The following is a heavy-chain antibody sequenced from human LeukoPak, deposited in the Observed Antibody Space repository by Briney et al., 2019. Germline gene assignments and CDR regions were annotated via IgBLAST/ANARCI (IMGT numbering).Heavy chain of an antibody. CDR1: GFTFSDYS. D-gene: IGHD7-27*01. Sequence: GGSLRLSRAASGFTFSDYSMDWVRQAPGKGLEWVSYISSGGSTIYYADSVKGRFTISRDNSKNTLFLQMNSLRAEDTAVYYCAKDGGLWVSAHWGDSWGRGTLVTVSS. CDR2: ISSGGSTI. J-gene: IGHJ4*02. V-gene: IGHV3-11*01. CDR3: AKDGGLWVSAHWGDS.